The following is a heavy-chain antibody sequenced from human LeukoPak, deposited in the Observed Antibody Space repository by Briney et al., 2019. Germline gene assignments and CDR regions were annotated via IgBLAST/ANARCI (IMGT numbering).Heavy chain of an antibody. CDR3: ATLGDFDF. D-gene: IGHD3-16*01. V-gene: IGHV4-59*01. J-gene: IGHJ4*02. Sequence: SETLSLTCAVFGVSIKSYYWSWIRQPPGKGLEWIGYIYYSGTTNYNPSFKSRVTMSLDTSKNQVSLNLNSVTAEDTAVYLCATLGDFDFWGQGALVAVSS. CDR1: GVSIKSYY. CDR2: IYYSGTT.